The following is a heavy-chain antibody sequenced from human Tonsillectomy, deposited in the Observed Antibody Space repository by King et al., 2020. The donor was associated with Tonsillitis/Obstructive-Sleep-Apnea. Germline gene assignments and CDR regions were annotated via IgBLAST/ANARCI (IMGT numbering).Heavy chain of an antibody. Sequence: VQLQESGPGLVKPSETLSLTCTVSGGSISSYYWSWIRQPPGKGLEWIGYIYYSGSTNYNPPLKSRVTISVDTSKNQFSLKLSSVTAADTAVYYCARVDCSSTSCKMLYYYYMDVWGKGTTVTVSS. J-gene: IGHJ6*03. D-gene: IGHD2-2*01. V-gene: IGHV4-59*01. CDR3: ARVDCSSTSCKMLYYYYMDV. CDR1: GGSISSYY. CDR2: IYYSGST.